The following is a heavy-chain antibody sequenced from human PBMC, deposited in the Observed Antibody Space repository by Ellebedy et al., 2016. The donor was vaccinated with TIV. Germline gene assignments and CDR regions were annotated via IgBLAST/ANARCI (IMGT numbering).Heavy chain of an antibody. D-gene: IGHD6-19*01. J-gene: IGHJ3*01. Sequence: GESLKISCEASGFSVMDDYMSWVRQAPGQGLEWVALVFGRDNTAYGDSVRGRFTVSRDKGTNTVFLQMRGLRADDTAVYYGVRDRYTTGWYAFDVWGLGTMVAVSS. CDR2: VFGRDNT. V-gene: IGHV3-66*01. CDR1: GFSVMDDY. CDR3: VRDRYTTGWYAFDV.